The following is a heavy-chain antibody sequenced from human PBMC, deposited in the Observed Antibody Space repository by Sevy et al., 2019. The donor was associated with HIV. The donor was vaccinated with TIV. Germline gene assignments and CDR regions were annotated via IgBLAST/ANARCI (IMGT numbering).Heavy chain of an antibody. CDR1: GGSISSGGYY. D-gene: IGHD3-10*01. J-gene: IGHJ6*02. CDR2: IYYGGST. CDR3: ARDLKGTLGYGMDV. V-gene: IGHV4-31*03. Sequence: SETLSLTCTVSGGSISSGGYYWSWIRQHPGKGLEWIGYIYYGGSTYYNPSLKSRVTISVDTSKNQFSLKLSSVTAADTAVYYCARDLKGTLGYGMDVWGQGTTVTVSS.